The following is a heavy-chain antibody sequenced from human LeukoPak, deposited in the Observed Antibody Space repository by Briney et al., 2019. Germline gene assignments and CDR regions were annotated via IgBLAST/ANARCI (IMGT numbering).Heavy chain of an antibody. V-gene: IGHV3-30*18. Sequence: GWALRLSCAASEFTFNNHDMHWVRQAPGKGLEWVAAISYDGRNKYYADSVKGRFTISRDNSKNTLNLQMNSLRTEDTAVFYCAKPRDIDSWAFDVWGQGTMVTVSS. CDR3: AKPRDIDSWAFDV. D-gene: IGHD2-15*01. J-gene: IGHJ3*01. CDR1: EFTFNNHD. CDR2: ISYDGRNK.